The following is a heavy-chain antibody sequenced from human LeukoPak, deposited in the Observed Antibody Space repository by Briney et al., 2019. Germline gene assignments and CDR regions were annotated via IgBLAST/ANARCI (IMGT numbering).Heavy chain of an antibody. CDR2: IIPIFGTA. J-gene: IGHJ4*02. D-gene: IGHD3-16*01. V-gene: IGHV1-69*13. Sequence: GASVKVSCKACGGTFSSYAISWVRQAPGQGLEWMGGIIPIFGTANHAQKFQGRVTITADESTSTAYMELSSLRSEDTAVYYCARESPQGGIDYWGQGTLVTVSS. CDR3: ARESPQGGIDY. CDR1: GGTFSSYA.